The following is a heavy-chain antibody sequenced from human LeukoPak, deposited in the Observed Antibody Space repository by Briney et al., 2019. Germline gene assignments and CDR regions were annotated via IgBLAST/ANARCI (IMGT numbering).Heavy chain of an antibody. Sequence: GXSLRXSCAASGFTFSSYAMHWVRQAPGKGLEWVAVISYDGSNKYYADSVKGRFTISRDNSKNTLYLQMNSLRAEDTAVYYCARGTDKRITMGYFQHWGQGTLVTVSS. CDR3: ARGTDKRITMGYFQH. J-gene: IGHJ1*01. V-gene: IGHV3-30*04. CDR1: GFTFSSYA. CDR2: ISYDGSNK. D-gene: IGHD3-10*01.